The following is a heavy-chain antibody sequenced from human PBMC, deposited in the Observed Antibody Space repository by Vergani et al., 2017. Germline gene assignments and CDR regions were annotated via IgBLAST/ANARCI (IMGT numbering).Heavy chain of an antibody. CDR2: ISYDGSNK. D-gene: IGHD5-12*01. CDR3: ARDIGLSVATLGYMDV. V-gene: IGHV3-30-3*01. CDR1: GFTFSSYA. J-gene: IGHJ6*03. Sequence: QVQLEESGGGVVQPGRSLRLSCAASGFTFSSYAMHWVRQAPGKGLEWVAVISYDGSNKYYADSVKGRFTISRDNSKNTLYLQMNSLRAEDTAVYYCARDIGLSVATLGYMDVWGKGTTVTVSS.